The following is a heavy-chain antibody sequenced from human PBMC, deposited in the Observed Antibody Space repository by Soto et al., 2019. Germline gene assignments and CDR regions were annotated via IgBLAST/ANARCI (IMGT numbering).Heavy chain of an antibody. V-gene: IGHV1-3*01. Sequence: ASVKVSCKASGYTFTSYAMHWVRQAPGQRLEWMGWINAGNGNTKYSQKFQGRVTITRDTSASTAYMELSSLRSEATAVYYCARGGDSSLDYYGMDVWGQGTTVTVSS. J-gene: IGHJ6*02. D-gene: IGHD2-21*02. CDR1: GYTFTSYA. CDR3: ARGGDSSLDYYGMDV. CDR2: INAGNGNT.